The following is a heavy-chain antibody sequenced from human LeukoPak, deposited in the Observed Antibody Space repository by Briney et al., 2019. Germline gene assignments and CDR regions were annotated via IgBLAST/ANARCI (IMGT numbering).Heavy chain of an antibody. Sequence: GGSLRLSCEASGFSFSQHIMGWVRLAPGKGLEWVSSITGGGTFTFYADSVKGRFTVSRDNANNLLFLQLHSLRADDTAIYYCVTGDNPDYTWENHRLDAFDIWGQGTMVTVSS. J-gene: IGHJ3*02. CDR2: ITGGGTFT. CDR1: GFSFSQHI. CDR3: VTGDNPDYTWENHRLDAFDI. D-gene: IGHD3-16*01. V-gene: IGHV3-21*01.